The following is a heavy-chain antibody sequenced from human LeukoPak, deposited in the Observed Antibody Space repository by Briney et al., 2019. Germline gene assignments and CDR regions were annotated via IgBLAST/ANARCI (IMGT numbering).Heavy chain of an antibody. CDR2: ISAYNGNT. D-gene: IGHD3-22*01. CDR1: GYTFTSYG. V-gene: IGHV1-18*01. Sequence: ASVKVSCKASGYTFTSYGISWVRQAPGQGLEWMGWISAYNGNTNYAQKLQGRVTMTTDTSTSTAYMELRSLRSDDTAVYYCARDATSYYYDSSGPPDYWGQGTLVTVSS. CDR3: ARDATSYYYDSSGPPDY. J-gene: IGHJ4*02.